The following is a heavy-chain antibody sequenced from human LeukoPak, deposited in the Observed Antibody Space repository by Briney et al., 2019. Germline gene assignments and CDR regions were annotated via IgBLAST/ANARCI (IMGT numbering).Heavy chain of an antibody. CDR1: GYTFTGYY. D-gene: IGHD6-13*01. Sequence: GASVKVSCKASGYTFTGYYMHWVRQAPGQGLEWMGWINPNSGGTNYAQKFQGRVTMTRDTSISTAYMELSRLRSDDTSVYYWAREGIKAAGSTVDYWGQGTLVTVSS. CDR3: AREGIKAAGSTVDY. V-gene: IGHV1-2*02. CDR2: INPNSGGT. J-gene: IGHJ4*02.